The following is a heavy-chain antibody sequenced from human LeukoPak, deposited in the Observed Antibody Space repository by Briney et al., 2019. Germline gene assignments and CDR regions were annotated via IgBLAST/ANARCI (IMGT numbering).Heavy chain of an antibody. CDR2: IFYSGST. V-gene: IGHV4-31*02. CDR1: AGSISSRDFF. CDR3: TRITGLMRVTFDT. J-gene: IGHJ5*02. Sequence: SETLSLTCTVSAGSISSRDFFWSWVRQHPGKGLEWIGYIFYSGSTYYNPSLEGRVTMSVDTSKNRFSLTLTSVTAADTALYYCTRITGLMRVTFDTWGQGTLVTVSS. D-gene: IGHD2-8*02.